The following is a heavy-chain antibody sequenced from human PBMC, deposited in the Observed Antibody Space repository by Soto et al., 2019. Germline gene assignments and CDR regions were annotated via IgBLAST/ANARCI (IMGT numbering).Heavy chain of an antibody. CDR1: GGSITSGDYY. CDR3: AKKSGRNQRGQLWSYYYYGMDV. CDR2: IYYSGSA. V-gene: IGHV4-31*03. J-gene: IGHJ6*02. Sequence: SENLSLTCTVSGGSITSGDYYWSGIRQHTVKGLEWIGYIYYSGSAYYHPSLKNRLNISIDTSKSQFSLKLSSVTAEDTAVYYCAKKSGRNQRGQLWSYYYYGMDVWGQGTTVAVSS. D-gene: IGHD5-18*01.